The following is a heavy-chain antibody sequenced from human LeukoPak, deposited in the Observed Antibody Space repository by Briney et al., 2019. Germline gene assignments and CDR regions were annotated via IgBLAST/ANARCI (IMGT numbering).Heavy chain of an antibody. CDR1: GGTFSSYA. V-gene: IGHV1-69*05. CDR2: IIPIFGTA. D-gene: IGHD3-3*01. Sequence: ASVKVSCKASGGTFSSYAISWVRQAPGQGLEWMGGIIPIFGTANYAQKFQGRVTITTDESTSTAYMELSSLRSEDTAVYYCARDLERGYYDFWSGYSYYFDYWGQGTLVTVSS. CDR3: ARDLERGYYDFWSGYSYYFDY. J-gene: IGHJ4*02.